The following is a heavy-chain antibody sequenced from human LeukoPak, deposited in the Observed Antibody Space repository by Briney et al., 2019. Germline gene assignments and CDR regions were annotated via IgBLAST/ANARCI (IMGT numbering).Heavy chain of an antibody. D-gene: IGHD3-10*01. J-gene: IGHJ4*02. CDR1: GGSFSGYY. Sequence: SETLSLTCAVYGGSFSGYYWSWIRQPPGKGLEWIGEINHSGSTNYNPSLKSRVTISVDTSKNQFSLKLSSVTAADTAVYYCARLTITMVRGIGRGLNYWGQGTLVTVSS. CDR2: INHSGST. V-gene: IGHV4-34*01. CDR3: ARLTITMVRGIGRGLNY.